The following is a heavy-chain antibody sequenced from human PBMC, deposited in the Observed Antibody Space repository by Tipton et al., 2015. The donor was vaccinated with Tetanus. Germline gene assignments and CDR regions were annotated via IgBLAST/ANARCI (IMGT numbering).Heavy chain of an antibody. D-gene: IGHD3-3*02. CDR3: AKDHFRDAFDI. Sequence: SLRLSCAASGFTLSRYTLNWVRQAPGKGLEWVSSISSSSRYIYYADSVKGRFTISRDNAKNSLYLQMNSLRAEDTAVYYCAKDHFRDAFDIWGQGTMVTVSS. CDR1: GFTLSRYT. CDR2: ISSSSRYI. J-gene: IGHJ3*02. V-gene: IGHV3-21*04.